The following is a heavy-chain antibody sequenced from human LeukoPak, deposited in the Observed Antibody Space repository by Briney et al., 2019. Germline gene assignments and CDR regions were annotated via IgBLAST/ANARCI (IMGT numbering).Heavy chain of an antibody. CDR2: INPNSGGT. CDR3: ASSYCSGGSCHDWFDP. V-gene: IGHV1-2*02. D-gene: IGHD2-15*01. CDR1: GYTFTGYY. Sequence: GASVKVSCKASGYTFTGYYMHWVRQAPGQGLEWMGWINPNSGGTNYAQKFQGRVTTTRDTSISTAYMELSRLRSDDTAVYYCASSYCSGGSCHDWFDPWGQGTLVTVSS. J-gene: IGHJ5*02.